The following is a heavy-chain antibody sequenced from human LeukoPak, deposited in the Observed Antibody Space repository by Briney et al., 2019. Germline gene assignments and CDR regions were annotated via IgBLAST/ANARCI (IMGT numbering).Heavy chain of an antibody. D-gene: IGHD6-13*01. CDR3: AIERGQGAAAGHFDY. V-gene: IGHV3-48*02. Sequence: PGGSLRLSCAASGFTFSSYSMNWVRQAPGKGLEWVSYISSSSYIIYYADSVKGRFTISRDNAKNSLYLQMNSLRDEDTAVYYCAIERGQGAAAGHFDYWGQGTLVTVSS. CDR2: ISSSSYII. CDR1: GFTFSSYS. J-gene: IGHJ4*02.